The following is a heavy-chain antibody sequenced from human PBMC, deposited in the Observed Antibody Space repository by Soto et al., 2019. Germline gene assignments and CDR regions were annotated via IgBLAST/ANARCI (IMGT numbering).Heavy chain of an antibody. Sequence: EVQLVQSGAEVKKPGESLRISCKGSGYSFTNYWISWVRQMPGKGLEWMGRIDPRHSYTNYSPSFQGHVTISADKSISTAYLQWSSLKASDTAMYHCARHGIAVAGTAFDIWGQGTMVTVSS. CDR2: IDPRHSYT. V-gene: IGHV5-10-1*01. CDR3: ARHGIAVAGTAFDI. CDR1: GYSFTNYW. D-gene: IGHD6-19*01. J-gene: IGHJ3*02.